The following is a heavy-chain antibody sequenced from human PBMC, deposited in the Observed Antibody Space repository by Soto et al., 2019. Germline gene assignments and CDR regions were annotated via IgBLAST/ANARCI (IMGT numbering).Heavy chain of an antibody. J-gene: IGHJ6*02. CDR2: ISYDGSNK. D-gene: IGHD5-18*01. Sequence: ESGGGVVQPGRSLRLSCAASGFTFSSYGMHWVRQAPGKGLEWVAVISYDGSNKYYADSVKGRFTISRDNSKNTLYLQMNSLRAEDTAVYYCAKTGRPWIQLWFGYGMDVWGQGTTVTVSS. V-gene: IGHV3-30*18. CDR3: AKTGRPWIQLWFGYGMDV. CDR1: GFTFSSYG.